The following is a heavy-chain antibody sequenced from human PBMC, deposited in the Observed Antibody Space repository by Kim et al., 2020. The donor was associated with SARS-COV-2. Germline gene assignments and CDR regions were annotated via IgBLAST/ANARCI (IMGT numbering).Heavy chain of an antibody. CDR1: GGSISSGGYS. Sequence: SETLSLTCAVSGGSISSGGYSWSWIRQPPGKGLEWIGYIYHSGSTYYNPSLKSRVTISVDRSKNQFSLKLSSVTAADTAVYYCARRRDGYKQIDYWGQGT. CDR3: ARRRDGYKQIDY. D-gene: IGHD5-12*01. CDR2: IYHSGST. J-gene: IGHJ4*02. V-gene: IGHV4-30-2*01.